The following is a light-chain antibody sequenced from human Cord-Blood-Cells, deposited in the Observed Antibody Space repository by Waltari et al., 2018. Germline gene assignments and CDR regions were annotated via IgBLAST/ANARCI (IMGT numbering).Light chain of an antibody. V-gene: IGKV2-28*01. CDR2: LGS. CDR1: QSLLHSNGYNY. CDR3: MQALQTPIT. Sequence: DIVMTQSPLSLPVTPGEPAPLPCRSSQSLLHSNGYNYLDWYLQKPGQSPQLLVYLGSNRASGVPDRFSGSGSGTDFTLKISRVEAEDVGVYYCMQALQTPITFGQGTRLEIK. J-gene: IGKJ5*01.